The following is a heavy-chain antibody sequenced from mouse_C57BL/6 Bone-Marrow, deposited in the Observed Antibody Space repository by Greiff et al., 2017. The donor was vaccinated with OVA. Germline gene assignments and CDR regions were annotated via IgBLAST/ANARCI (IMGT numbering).Heavy chain of an antibody. V-gene: IGHV1-4*01. CDR2: INPSSGYT. CDR1: GYTFTSYT. J-gene: IGHJ1*03. D-gene: IGHD1-1*01. Sequence: VQLQQSGAELARPGASVKMSCTASGYTFTSYTMHWVKQRPGQGLAWIGYINPSSGYTKYNQTFKDKATLTADKSYRTSDMQLNSLTSEDSAVYYCARSHYYGSSDWYFDVWGTGTTVTVSS. CDR3: ARSHYYGSSDWYFDV.